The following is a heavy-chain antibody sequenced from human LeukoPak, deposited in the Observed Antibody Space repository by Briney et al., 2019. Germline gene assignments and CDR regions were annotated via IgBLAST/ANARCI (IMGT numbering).Heavy chain of an antibody. Sequence: GGSLRLSCAASGFTFSSYGMHWVRQAPGKGLEWVAFIRYDGSNKYYADSVKGRFTISRDNSKNTLYLQMNSLRAEDTAVYYCAKDFGDFWSGYYRDWGQGTLVTVSS. J-gene: IGHJ4*02. CDR2: IRYDGSNK. CDR1: GFTFSSYG. V-gene: IGHV3-30*02. D-gene: IGHD3-3*01. CDR3: AKDFGDFWSGYYRD.